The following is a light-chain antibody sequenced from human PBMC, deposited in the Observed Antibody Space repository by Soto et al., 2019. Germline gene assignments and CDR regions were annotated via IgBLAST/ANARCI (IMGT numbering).Light chain of an antibody. V-gene: IGKV3-20*01. Sequence: EIVLTQSPGTLSLSPGERATLSCRASQSVSSSYLAWYPQKPGQAPRLLIYGASSRATGIPDRFSGSGSGTDFTLTISRREAEVFSVYYWQPYGATFGGGTKVEIK. CDR2: GAS. CDR1: QSVSSSY. J-gene: IGKJ4*01. CDR3: QPYGAT.